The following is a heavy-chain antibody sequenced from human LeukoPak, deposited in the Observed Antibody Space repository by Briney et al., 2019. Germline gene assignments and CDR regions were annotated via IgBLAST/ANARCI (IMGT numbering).Heavy chain of an antibody. D-gene: IGHD6-19*01. Sequence: PSETLSLTCAVYGGSFSGYYWSWIRHPPGQGLERIGEINHSGSTNYNPSLKSRVTISVDTSKNQFSLKLSSVSAADTAVYYCARSRIAVAAKGLGYWGQGTLVTVSS. CDR2: INHSGST. V-gene: IGHV4-34*01. CDR3: ARSRIAVAAKGLGY. J-gene: IGHJ4*02. CDR1: GGSFSGYY.